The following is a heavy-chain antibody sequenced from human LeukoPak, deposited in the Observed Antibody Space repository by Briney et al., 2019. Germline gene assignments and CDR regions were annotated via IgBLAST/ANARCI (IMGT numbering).Heavy chain of an antibody. V-gene: IGHV3-21*01. CDR1: GFTFSSYS. D-gene: IGHD3-10*01. Sequence: GVSLRLSCAASGFTFSSYSMNWVRQAPGKGLEWVSSKSSSSSYIYYADSVKGRFTISRDNAKNSLYLQMNSLRAEDTAVYYCAREIREDYGSGSSTAVYGTWGQGTLVTVSA. CDR2: KSSSSSYI. J-gene: IGHJ5*02. CDR3: AREIREDYGSGSSTAVYGT.